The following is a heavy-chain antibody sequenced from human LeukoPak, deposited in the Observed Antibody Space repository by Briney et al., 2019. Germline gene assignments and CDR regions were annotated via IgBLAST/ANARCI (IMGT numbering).Heavy chain of an antibody. V-gene: IGHV3-48*01. CDR2: ISTTSTTI. CDR3: ASHTYSSGWYYFDY. Sequence: GGSLRLSCAASGFIFSRDSMNWLRQAPGKGLEWVAYISTTSTTIYYADSVKGRFTISRDNSKNTLYLQMNSLRAEDTAVYYCASHTYSSGWYYFDYWGQGTLVTVSS. CDR1: GFIFSRDS. D-gene: IGHD6-19*01. J-gene: IGHJ4*02.